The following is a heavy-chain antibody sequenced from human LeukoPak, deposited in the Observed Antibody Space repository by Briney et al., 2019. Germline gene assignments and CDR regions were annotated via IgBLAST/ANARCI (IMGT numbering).Heavy chain of an antibody. Sequence: GGSLRLSCEAAGFSFTNTWMSWVRQALEKGLEWVGCVKSKADDGTTDYAAPVQGRFTISRDDSKNTLSLQMNSLKTEDTAVYYCATEGGSGSYYGDDAFDMWGQGTMVTVSS. CDR3: ATEGGSGSYYGDDAFDM. CDR1: GFSFTNTW. D-gene: IGHD3-10*01. CDR2: VKSKADDGTT. V-gene: IGHV3-15*01. J-gene: IGHJ3*02.